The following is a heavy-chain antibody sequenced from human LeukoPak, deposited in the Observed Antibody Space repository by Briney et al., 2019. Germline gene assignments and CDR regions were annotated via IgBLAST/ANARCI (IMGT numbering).Heavy chain of an antibody. D-gene: IGHD2-2*01. CDR2: ISGSGGST. Sequence: GGSLRLSCVVSGFTFSSYTMSWVRQAPGKGLEWVSGISGSGGSTYYADSVKGRFTISRDNTKNTLYLQMNSLRAEDTAVYYCAKDRHAPGRYCSSTSCFPFDSWGQGTLVTVSS. CDR3: AKDRHAPGRYCSSTSCFPFDS. V-gene: IGHV3-23*01. J-gene: IGHJ5*01. CDR1: GFTFSSYT.